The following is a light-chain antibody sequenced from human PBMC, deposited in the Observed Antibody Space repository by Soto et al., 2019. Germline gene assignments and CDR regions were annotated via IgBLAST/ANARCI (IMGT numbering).Light chain of an antibody. J-gene: IGLJ1*01. Sequence: QSVLTQPPSASGSPGQSVAISCTGTSSDVGGYNYVSWYQLHPGKAPKLMIYEVNMRPSGVPDRFSGSKSGNTASLTVSGLRAEDVADYYCSSYAGSNNYVFGTGTTLTVL. CDR1: SSDVGGYNY. CDR2: EVN. V-gene: IGLV2-8*01. CDR3: SSYAGSNNYV.